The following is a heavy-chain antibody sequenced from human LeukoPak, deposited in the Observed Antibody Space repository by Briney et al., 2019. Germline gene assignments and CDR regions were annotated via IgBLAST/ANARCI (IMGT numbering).Heavy chain of an antibody. CDR2: INPNGGVT. CDR3: ARGPNHYYYMDF. J-gene: IGHJ6*03. V-gene: IGHV1-2*02. Sequence: ASVKVSCKASGYTFTAYYIHWVRQAPGQGLEWMGWINPNGGVTKSAQKFQGRVTMTRDMSINTVYMELSGLTSDDTALYYCARGPNHYYYMDFWGKGTTVSVSS. CDR1: GYTFTAYY.